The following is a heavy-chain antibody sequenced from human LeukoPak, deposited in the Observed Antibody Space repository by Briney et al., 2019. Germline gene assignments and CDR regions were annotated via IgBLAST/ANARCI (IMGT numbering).Heavy chain of an antibody. Sequence: GGSLRLSCAASGFTFSTYDMHWVRQATGKGLEWVSAIDTVGNTYYAGSVKGRFTISRENAWNSLYLQMDSLRDGDTAVYYCMRIRTGEHQHGMDVWGQGTTVTVSS. CDR3: MRIRTGEHQHGMDV. D-gene: IGHD7-27*01. CDR1: GFTFSTYD. J-gene: IGHJ6*02. CDR2: IDTVGNT. V-gene: IGHV3-13*01.